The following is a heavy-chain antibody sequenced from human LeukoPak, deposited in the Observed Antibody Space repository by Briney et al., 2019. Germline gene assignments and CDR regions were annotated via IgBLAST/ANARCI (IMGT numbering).Heavy chain of an antibody. V-gene: IGHV1-46*01. CDR1: GYTFTSYY. CDR2: INPSGGST. CDR3: ARDGPYYYGSGSYPFDY. Sequence: ASVKVSCKASGYTFTSYYMHWVRQAPGQGLECMGIINPSGGSTSYAQKFQGRVTMTRDMSTSTVYMELSSLRSEDTAVYYCARDGPYYYGSGSYPFDYWGQGTLVTVSS. J-gene: IGHJ4*02. D-gene: IGHD3-10*01.